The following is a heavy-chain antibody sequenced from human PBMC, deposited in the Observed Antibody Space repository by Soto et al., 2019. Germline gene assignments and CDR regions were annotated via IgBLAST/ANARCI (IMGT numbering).Heavy chain of an antibody. J-gene: IGHJ6*02. CDR3: ARQYSSGWPHYYYYGMDV. D-gene: IGHD6-19*01. CDR2: IYYRGST. CDR1: GCSISSSSYY. Sequence: SSETLSLTCTVSGCSISSSSYYWGWIRQPPGKGLEWIGSIYYRGSTYYKPSLKSRVTISVDTSKNQFSLKLSSVTAADTAVYYCARQYSSGWPHYYYYGMDVWGQGTTVTVSS. V-gene: IGHV4-39*01.